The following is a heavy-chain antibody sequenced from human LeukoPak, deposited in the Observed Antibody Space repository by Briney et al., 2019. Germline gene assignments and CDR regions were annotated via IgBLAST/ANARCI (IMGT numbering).Heavy chain of an antibody. CDR2: SRSRAHGGTT. Sequence: GRSLRLSCTAFGFTFGENAMIWFRQSPGKGLEWVSLSRSRAHGGTTEYAASVMGRFTMSRDDSKNIAYLQMNSLETEDTAVYYCSRVERSSINNHYYYMAVWGKGTSVTVSS. CDR1: GFTFGENA. D-gene: IGHD2-2*01. CDR3: SRVERSSINNHYYYMAV. V-gene: IGHV3-49*03. J-gene: IGHJ6*03.